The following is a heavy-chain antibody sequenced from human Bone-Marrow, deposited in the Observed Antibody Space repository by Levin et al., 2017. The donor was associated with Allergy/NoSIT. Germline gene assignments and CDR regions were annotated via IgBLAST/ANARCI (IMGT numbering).Heavy chain of an antibody. CDR3: ARNLRVYPASKRWLQPDY. Sequence: GASVKVSCKASGYTFSSYGISWVRQAPGQGLEWMGWISTYNGNTNYAQKFLGTVTLTTDTSTRTAYMELRSLRSDHTAVYYCARNLRVYPASKRWLQPDYWGQGTLVTGSS. CDR1: GYTFSSYG. V-gene: IGHV1-18*01. CDR2: ISTYNGNT. J-gene: IGHJ4*02. D-gene: IGHD5-24*01.